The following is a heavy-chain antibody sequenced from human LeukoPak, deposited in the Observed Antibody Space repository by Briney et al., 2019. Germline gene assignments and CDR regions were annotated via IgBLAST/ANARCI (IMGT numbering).Heavy chain of an antibody. D-gene: IGHD2-21*02. J-gene: IGHJ4*02. CDR1: GYTFTSYG. CDR3: ARDLIAYCGGDCYSGLDY. V-gene: IGHV1-18*01. CDR2: ISAYNGNT. Sequence: ASVKVSCKASGYTFTSYGVSWVRQAPGQGLEWMGWISAYNGNTNYAQKLQGRVTMTTDTSTSTAYMELRSLRSDDTAVYYCARDLIAYCGGDCYSGLDYWGQGTLVTVSS.